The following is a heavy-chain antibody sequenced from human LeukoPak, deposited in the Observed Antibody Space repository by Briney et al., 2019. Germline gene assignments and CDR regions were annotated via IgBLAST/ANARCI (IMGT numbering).Heavy chain of an antibody. CDR3: AGRVYNYYDSSGYTHFQH. CDR1: GGTFSSYA. V-gene: IGHV1-69*05. J-gene: IGHJ1*01. D-gene: IGHD3-22*01. CDR2: IIPIFGTA. Sequence: SVKVSCKASGGTFSSYAISWVRQAPGQGLEWMGGIIPIFGTANYAQKLQGRVTITTDESTSTAYMELSSLRSEDTAVYYCAGRVYNYYDSSGYTHFQHWGQGTLVTVSS.